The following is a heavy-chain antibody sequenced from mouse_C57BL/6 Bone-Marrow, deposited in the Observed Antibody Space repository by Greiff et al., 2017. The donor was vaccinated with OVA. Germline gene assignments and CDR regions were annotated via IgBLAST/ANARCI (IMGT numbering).Heavy chain of an antibody. V-gene: IGHV1-82*01. Sequence: VQLQQSGPELVKPGASVKISCKASGYAFSSSWMNWVKQRPGKGLEWIGRIYPGDGDTNYNGKFKGKATLTADKSSSTGYMQLSSLTSEDSAVYFCARETIYYYGSRKVFDYWGQGTTLTVSS. D-gene: IGHD1-1*01. CDR3: ARETIYYYGSRKVFDY. CDR2: IYPGDGDT. CDR1: GYAFSSSW. J-gene: IGHJ2*01.